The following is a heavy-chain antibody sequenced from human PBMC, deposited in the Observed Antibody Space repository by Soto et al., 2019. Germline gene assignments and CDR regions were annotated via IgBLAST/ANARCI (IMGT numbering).Heavy chain of an antibody. CDR3: AKGDRRSVAGFVDY. D-gene: IGHD6-19*01. V-gene: IGHV3-53*01. Sequence: GGSLRLSCAISGFSVSSNYLSWVRQAPGKGLEWVSVHYSGGSTYYADSVQGRFTISRDNSKNTLYLQMNSLRAEDTAVYYCAKGDRRSVAGFVDYWGQGTLVTVSS. CDR1: GFSVSSNY. J-gene: IGHJ4*02. CDR2: HYSGGST.